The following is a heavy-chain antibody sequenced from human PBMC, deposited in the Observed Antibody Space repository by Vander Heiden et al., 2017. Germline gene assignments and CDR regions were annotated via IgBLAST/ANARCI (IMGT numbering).Heavy chain of an antibody. D-gene: IGHD3-3*01. J-gene: IGHJ6*02. CDR2: ISSSSSYI. Sequence: EVQLVESGGGLVKPGGSLRLSCAASGFTFSSYSMNWVRQAPGKGLEWDSSISSSSSYIYYADSVKGRVTISRDNAKNSLYLQMKSLRAEDTAVYYCARDFTKLRCWEWLSYGMDVWGQGTTGTLYS. CDR1: GFTFSSYS. V-gene: IGHV3-21*01. CDR3: ARDFTKLRCWEWLSYGMDV.